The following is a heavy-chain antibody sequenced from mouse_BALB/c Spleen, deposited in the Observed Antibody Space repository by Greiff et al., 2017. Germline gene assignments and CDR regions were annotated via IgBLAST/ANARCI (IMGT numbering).Heavy chain of an antibody. CDR1: GFTFSSFG. J-gene: IGHJ4*01. CDR2: ISSGSSTI. Sequence: EVQGVESGGGLVQPGGSRKLSCAASGFTFSSFGMHWVRQAPEKGLEWVAYISSGSSTIYYADTVKGRFTISRDNPKNTLFLQMTSLRSEDTAMYYCARKDYRYDRDAMDYWGQGTSVTVSS. CDR3: ARKDYRYDRDAMDY. D-gene: IGHD2-14*01. V-gene: IGHV5-17*02.